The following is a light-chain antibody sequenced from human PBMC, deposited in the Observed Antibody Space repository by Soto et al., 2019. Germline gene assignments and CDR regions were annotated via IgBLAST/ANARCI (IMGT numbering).Light chain of an antibody. V-gene: IGLV2-11*01. CDR1: SSDVGGHNY. J-gene: IGLJ1*01. CDR3: CSYAGSYTEV. Sequence: QSALTQPRSVSGSPGQSVTISCTGTSSDVGGHNYVSWFQQLPGKAPKLMIYDVSKRPSGVPDRFSGSKSGNTASLTISGLQAEDEADYYCCSYAGSYTEVFGTGTKVTVL. CDR2: DVS.